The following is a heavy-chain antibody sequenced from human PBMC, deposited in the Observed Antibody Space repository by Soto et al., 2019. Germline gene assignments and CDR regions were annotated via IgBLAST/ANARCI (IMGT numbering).Heavy chain of an antibody. CDR2: IWYDGSNT. J-gene: IGHJ4*01. D-gene: IGHD6-19*01. Sequence: PGGSLRLSCVASGFFLRDFGMHWVRQAPGKGLEWVSVIWYDGSNTYQGESVKGRFTMSRDISKNTLYLQMDSLRPEDTAVYYCAISMAGQWHPLDYCGHGTLVTGSS. V-gene: IGHV3-33*01. CDR1: GFFLRDFG. CDR3: AISMAGQWHPLDY.